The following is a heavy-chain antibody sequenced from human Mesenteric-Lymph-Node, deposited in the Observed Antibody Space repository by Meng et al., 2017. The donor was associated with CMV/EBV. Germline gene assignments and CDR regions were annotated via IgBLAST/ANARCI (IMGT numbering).Heavy chain of an antibody. Sequence: GESLKISCAASGFTFSSYAMTWVRQAPGKGLEWVSDITGSGSNTYYADSVKGRFTISRDNSKNTLYLQMNSLRAEDTAVYYCARGLVISSSWSCWGQGTLVTVSS. CDR1: GFTFSSYA. CDR3: ARGLVISSSWSC. D-gene: IGHD6-13*01. CDR2: ITGSGSNT. J-gene: IGHJ4*02. V-gene: IGHV3-23*01.